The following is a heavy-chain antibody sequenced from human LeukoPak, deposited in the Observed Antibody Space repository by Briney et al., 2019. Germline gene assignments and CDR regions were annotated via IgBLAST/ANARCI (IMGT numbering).Heavy chain of an antibody. CDR1: GFTFSSYS. J-gene: IGHJ3*02. V-gene: IGHV3-21*04. CDR2: ISSSSSYI. Sequence: PGGSLRLSCAASGFTFSSYSMNWVRQAPGKGLECVSSISSSSSYIYYADSVKGRFTISRDNAKNSLYLQMNSLRAEDTAVYYCAKDSAVGARSFDIWGQGTMVTVSS. D-gene: IGHD3-10*01. CDR3: AKDSAVGARSFDI.